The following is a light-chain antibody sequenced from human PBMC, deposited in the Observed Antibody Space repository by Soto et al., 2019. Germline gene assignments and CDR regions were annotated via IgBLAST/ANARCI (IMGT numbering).Light chain of an antibody. CDR2: GAS. CDR3: QQYGSSGT. J-gene: IGKJ1*01. V-gene: IGKV3-20*01. CDR1: QSVSNNY. Sequence: EIVLTQCPATLSESPGERATLSCRASQSVSNNYLAWYQQKPGQAPRLLIYGASNRATGIPDRFSGSGSGTDFTLTISRLEPEDFAVYYCQQYGSSGTFGQGTKVDIK.